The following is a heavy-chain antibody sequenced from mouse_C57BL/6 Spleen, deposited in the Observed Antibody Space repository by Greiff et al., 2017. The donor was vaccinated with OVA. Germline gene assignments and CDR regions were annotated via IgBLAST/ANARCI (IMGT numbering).Heavy chain of an antibody. CDR2: ISDGGSYT. D-gene: IGHD2-4*01. V-gene: IGHV5-4*01. CDR3: ARDLYDYDVYYYAMDY. J-gene: IGHJ4*01. Sequence: EVKVVESGGGLVKPGGSLKLSCAASGFTFSSYAMSWVRQTPEKRLEWVATISDGGSYTYYPDNVKGRFTISRDNAKNNLYLQMSHLKSEDTAMYYCARDLYDYDVYYYAMDYWGQGTSITVSS. CDR1: GFTFSSYA.